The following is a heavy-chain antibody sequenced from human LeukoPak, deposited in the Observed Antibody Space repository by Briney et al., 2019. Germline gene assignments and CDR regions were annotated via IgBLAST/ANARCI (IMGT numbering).Heavy chain of an antibody. D-gene: IGHD3-10*01. CDR2: ISGSGGST. Sequence: PGGSLRLSCAASGFTFSSYAMSWVRQAPGKGLEWVSAISGSGGSTYYADSVKGRFTISGDNSKNTLYLQMNSLRAEDTAVYYCAKRVSSVRGVITPLDYWGQGTLVTVSS. CDR1: GFTFSSYA. V-gene: IGHV3-23*01. J-gene: IGHJ4*02. CDR3: AKRVSSVRGVITPLDY.